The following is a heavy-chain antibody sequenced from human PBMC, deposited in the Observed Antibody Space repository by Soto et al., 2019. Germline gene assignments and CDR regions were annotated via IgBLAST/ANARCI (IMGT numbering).Heavy chain of an antibody. CDR1: GGSINAGSDY. CDR2: INYGGNT. J-gene: IGHJ5*02. Sequence: QLHLQESGPGLVKPSETLSLTCSVSGGSINAGSDYWVWVRQAPGQELEWIGSINYGGNTFYASSLKDRATLSLDRSWNACSFTLASVAAKDTAGYYFARLLFRLNNLFCPWGQRPLVTVSS. V-gene: IGHV4-39*02. CDR3: ARLLFRLNNLFCP. D-gene: IGHD2-21*01.